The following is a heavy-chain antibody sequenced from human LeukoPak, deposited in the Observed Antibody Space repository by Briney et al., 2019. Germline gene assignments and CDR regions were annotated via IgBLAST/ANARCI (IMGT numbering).Heavy chain of an antibody. J-gene: IGHJ4*02. Sequence: SQTLSLTCAISGDSVSSNSAAWNWIRQSPLRGLEWLGRTYYRSKWYNDYAVSVKSRITINPDTSKNQFPLQLNSVTPEDTAVYYCARVKWHYDILTGYYSSPFDYWGQGTLVTVSS. CDR2: TYYRSKWYN. CDR1: GDSVSSNSAA. D-gene: IGHD3-9*01. V-gene: IGHV6-1*01. CDR3: ARVKWHYDILTGYYSSPFDY.